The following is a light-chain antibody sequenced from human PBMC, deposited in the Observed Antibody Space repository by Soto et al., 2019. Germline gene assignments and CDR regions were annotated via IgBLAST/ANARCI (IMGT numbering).Light chain of an antibody. V-gene: IGKV1-39*01. Sequence: IQMTQSPSTLSASVGDRVTITCRASQNIDNYLNWYQQKPGKAPKLLIYATSTLQSGVPSRFSGSGSGTEFTLTISSLQAEDFATYFCQESYTTPAVSFGGGTKVHIK. CDR3: QESYTTPAVS. J-gene: IGKJ4*01. CDR1: QNIDNY. CDR2: ATS.